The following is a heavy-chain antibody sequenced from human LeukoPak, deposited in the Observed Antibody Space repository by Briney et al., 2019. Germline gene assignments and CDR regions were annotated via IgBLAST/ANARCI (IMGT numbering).Heavy chain of an antibody. D-gene: IGHD3-10*01. CDR1: GGSISSNNYY. V-gene: IGHV4-39*01. CDR3: AKIGGYMVRGVENWFDP. J-gene: IGHJ5*02. CDR2: IDYSGST. Sequence: SETVSLTCTVSGGSISSNNYYWGWIRQPPGKGLEWFGSIDYSGSTNYNPSLKSRVTISVDTSKNQFSLKVTSVTAADTAVYHCAKIGGYMVRGVENWFDPWGQGTLVTVPS.